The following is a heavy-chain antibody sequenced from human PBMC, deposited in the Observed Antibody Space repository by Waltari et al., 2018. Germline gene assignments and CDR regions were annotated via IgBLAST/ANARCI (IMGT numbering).Heavy chain of an antibody. CDR1: GFTFSSYA. CDR3: AKVRPIVVVVAARSYFDY. D-gene: IGHD2-15*01. Sequence: EVQLLESGGGLVQPGGSLRLSCAASGFTFSSYAMSWVRQAPGKGLEWVSAISGSGGSTYYADSGKGRFTISRDNSKNTLYLQMNSLRAEDTAVYYCAKVRPIVVVVAARSYFDYWGQGTLVTVSS. CDR2: ISGSGGST. V-gene: IGHV3-23*01. J-gene: IGHJ4*02.